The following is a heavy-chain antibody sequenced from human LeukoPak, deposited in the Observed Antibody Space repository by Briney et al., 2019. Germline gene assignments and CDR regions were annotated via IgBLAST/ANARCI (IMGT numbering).Heavy chain of an antibody. V-gene: IGHV1-2*02. Sequence: AVKVSCKASGYTFTGYYMHWVRQVPGQGREWMGWINPNSGGTNYAQKFQGRVTMTRDTSISTAYMELSRLRSDDTAVYYCARDGLAYCGGDCYPDYWGQGTLVTVSP. CDR3: ARDGLAYCGGDCYPDY. D-gene: IGHD2-21*02. CDR1: GYTFTGYY. J-gene: IGHJ4*02. CDR2: INPNSGGT.